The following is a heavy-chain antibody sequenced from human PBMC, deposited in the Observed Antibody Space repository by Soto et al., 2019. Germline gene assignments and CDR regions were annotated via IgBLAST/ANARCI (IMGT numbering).Heavy chain of an antibody. CDR1: GGSISSGGYS. CDR2: IYHSGST. D-gene: IGHD2-21*02. V-gene: IGHV4-30-2*01. CDR3: ARAGGGNSQNIDAFDI. Sequence: PSETLSLTCAVSGGSISSGGYSWSWIRQPPGKGLEWIGYIYHSGSTYYNPSLKSRVTISVDRSKNQFSLKLSSVTAADTAVYYCARAGGGNSQNIDAFDIWGQVTMVTVSS. J-gene: IGHJ3*02.